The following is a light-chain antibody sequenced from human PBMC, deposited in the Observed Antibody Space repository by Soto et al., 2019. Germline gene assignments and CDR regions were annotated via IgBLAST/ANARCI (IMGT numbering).Light chain of an antibody. CDR1: QSVSSSY. V-gene: IGKV3-20*01. CDR2: GAS. CDR3: QQYGSSPSFT. Sequence: EIVLTQSPGTLSLSPGERATLSCRASQSVSSSYLAWYQQKPGQAPRLLIYGASGRDTGIPDRFSGSGAGTDFTLTISRLETEDFAVYYCQQYGSSPSFTVGPGTKVDIK. J-gene: IGKJ3*01.